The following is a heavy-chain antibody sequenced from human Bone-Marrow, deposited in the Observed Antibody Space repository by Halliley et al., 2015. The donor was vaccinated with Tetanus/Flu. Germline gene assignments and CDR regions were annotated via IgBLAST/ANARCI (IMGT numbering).Heavy chain of an antibody. J-gene: IGHJ5*02. Sequence: TLSLTCTVSDGSISSYSWSWIRQPPGKGLEWIGYISDSGSTDYNPSFKSRVTLSVDTSKNQFSLKLSSVTAADTAVYYCASERGNDDYSIWFDPWGQGTLVTVSS. D-gene: IGHD4-4*01. CDR3: ASERGNDDYSIWFDP. CDR1: DGSISSYS. CDR2: ISDSGST. V-gene: IGHV4-59*01.